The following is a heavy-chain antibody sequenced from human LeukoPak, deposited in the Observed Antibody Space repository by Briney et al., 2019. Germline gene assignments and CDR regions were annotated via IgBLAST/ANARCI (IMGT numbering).Heavy chain of an antibody. CDR2: IIPIFGTA. D-gene: IGHD2-2*02. Sequence: SVKVSCKASGGTFSSYAISWVRQAPGQGLGWMGGIIPIFGTANYAQKFQGRVTITADESTSTAYMELSSLRSEDTAVYYCAMDPRYCSSTSCFTYYYYYMDVWGKGTTVTVSS. CDR1: GGTFSSYA. V-gene: IGHV1-69*13. CDR3: AMDPRYCSSTSCFTYYYYYMDV. J-gene: IGHJ6*03.